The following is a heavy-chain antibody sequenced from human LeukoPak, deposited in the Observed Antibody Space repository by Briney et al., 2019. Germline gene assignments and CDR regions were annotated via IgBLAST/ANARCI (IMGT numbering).Heavy chain of an antibody. V-gene: IGHV3-23*01. CDR3: ARELNTYYYDSSGYSVGY. J-gene: IGHJ4*02. D-gene: IGHD3-22*01. CDR2: ISGSGGST. CDR1: GFTFSSYA. Sequence: PGGSLRLSCAASGFTFSSYAMSWVRQAPGKGLEWVSAISGSGGSTYYADSVKGRFTISRDNAKNTLYLQMNSLRAEDTAVYYCARELNTYYYDSSGYSVGYWGQGTLVTVSS.